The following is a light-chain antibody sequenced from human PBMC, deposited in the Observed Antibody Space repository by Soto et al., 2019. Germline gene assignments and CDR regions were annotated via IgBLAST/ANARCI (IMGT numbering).Light chain of an antibody. J-gene: IGKJ3*01. CDR3: QQRFTTPLT. V-gene: IGKV1-39*01. CDR2: GAS. Sequence: DIQMTQSPSSLSASVGDRVTITCRASQTINTFLNWYQQKPGKAPKLLIYGASSLQSGVPSRFMGSGSWTDSTLTITTLQPEDSASYYCQQRFTTPLTFGPGNKV. CDR1: QTINTF.